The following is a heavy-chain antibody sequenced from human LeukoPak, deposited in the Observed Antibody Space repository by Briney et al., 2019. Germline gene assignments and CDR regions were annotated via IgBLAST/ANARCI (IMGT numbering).Heavy chain of an antibody. J-gene: IGHJ6*02. CDR2: IYYSGST. CDR1: GGSISSYY. Sequence: PSETLSLTCTVSGGSISSYYWSWIRQPPGKGLEWIGYIYYSGSTNYNPSLKSRVTISVDTSKNQFSLKLSFVTAADTAVYYCARARQWLVDNRENYYYYYGMDVWGQGTTVTVSS. D-gene: IGHD6-19*01. V-gene: IGHV4-59*01. CDR3: ARARQWLVDNRENYYYYYGMDV.